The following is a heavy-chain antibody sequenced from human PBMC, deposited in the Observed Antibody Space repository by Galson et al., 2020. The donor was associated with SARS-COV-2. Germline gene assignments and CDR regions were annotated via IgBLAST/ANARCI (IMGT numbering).Heavy chain of an antibody. CDR1: GFTFSRYG. CDR3: AKDFVRGIGYMDV. CDR2: TSATT. Sequence: GGSLRLSCVASGFTFSRYGMSWVRQAPGQGLDWVATTSATTYYEDSVRRRFIISRDDSKNTLYLQMNGLSADDTAVYYCAKDFVRGIGYMDVWGPWTTVTVSS. J-gene: IGHJ6*03. V-gene: IGHV3-23*01. D-gene: IGHD3-10*02.